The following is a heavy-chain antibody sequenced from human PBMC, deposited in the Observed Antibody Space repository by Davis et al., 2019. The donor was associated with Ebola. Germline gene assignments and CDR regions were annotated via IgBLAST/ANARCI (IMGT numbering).Heavy chain of an antibody. Sequence: PGRSLRLSCAASGFTFSSYAMSWVRQAPGRGLEWVANIKQDGSEKYYVDSVKGRFTISRDNAKNSLYLQMNSLRAEETAVYYCAREATVVTLRLRDYYYGMDVWGQGTTVTVSS. V-gene: IGHV3-7*01. CDR1: GFTFSSYA. D-gene: IGHD4-23*01. J-gene: IGHJ6*02. CDR3: AREATVVTLRLRDYYYGMDV. CDR2: IKQDGSEK.